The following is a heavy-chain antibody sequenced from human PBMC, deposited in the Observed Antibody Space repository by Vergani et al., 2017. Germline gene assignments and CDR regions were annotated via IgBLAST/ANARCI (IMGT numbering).Heavy chain of an antibody. CDR3: ARGYCSGGSCYSDWFDP. J-gene: IGHJ5*02. CDR2: IYYSGST. Sequence: QVQLQESGPGLVKPSQTLSLTCTVSGGSISSGGYYWSWIRQHPGKGLEWIGYIYYSGSTYYNPSLKSRVTISVDTSKNQFSLKLSSVNAADTAVYYCARGYCSGGSCYSDWFDPWGQGTLVTVSS. CDR1: GGSISSGGYY. D-gene: IGHD2-15*01. V-gene: IGHV4-31*03.